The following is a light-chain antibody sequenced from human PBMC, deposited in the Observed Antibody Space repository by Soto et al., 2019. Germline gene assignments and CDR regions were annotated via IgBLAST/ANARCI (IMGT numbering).Light chain of an antibody. V-gene: IGKV3-11*01. Sequence: ETVLTQSPATLSLSPGETATLSCRASQNVDIYVAWYQQKPGQAPRLLIYDASNRATGIPARFSGSGSGTDFTLAISCLEPEDFAVYYCQQRKYWPPLTFGQGTRLE. CDR2: DAS. J-gene: IGKJ5*01. CDR3: QQRKYWPPLT. CDR1: QNVDIY.